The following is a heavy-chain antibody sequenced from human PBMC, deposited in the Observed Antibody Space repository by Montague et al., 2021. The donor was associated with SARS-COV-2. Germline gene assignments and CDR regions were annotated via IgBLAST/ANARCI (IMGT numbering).Heavy chain of an antibody. CDR1: GASISSRSYY. D-gene: IGHD2-2*01. CDR3: ARFAYRLLFIASYYGMDV. V-gene: IGHV4-39*01. Sequence: SETLSLTCTVSGASISSRSYYWGWIRQLPGKGLEWIGFKYYSGSTYYNPTLKSRVTISVDTSKNQFSLKLSSVTAADTAVYYCARFAYRLLFIASYYGMDVWGQGPRSPSP. CDR2: KYYSGST. J-gene: IGHJ6*02.